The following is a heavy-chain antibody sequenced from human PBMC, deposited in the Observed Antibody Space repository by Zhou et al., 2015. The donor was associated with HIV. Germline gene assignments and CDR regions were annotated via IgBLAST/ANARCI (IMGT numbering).Heavy chain of an antibody. CDR3: ARVSVGGALGYFQH. CDR2: ISYDGSNQ. J-gene: IGHJ1*01. D-gene: IGHD1-26*01. Sequence: QVQLVESGGGVFQPGKSLRLSCTASGFTFNKYGMHWVRQAPGKGLEWVAVISYDGSNQYYADSVQGRFTISRDNAKNVLYLQMNSLRAEDTAVYYCARVSVGGALGYFQHWGQGTRGHRLL. V-gene: IGHV3-30*19. CDR1: GFTFNKYG.